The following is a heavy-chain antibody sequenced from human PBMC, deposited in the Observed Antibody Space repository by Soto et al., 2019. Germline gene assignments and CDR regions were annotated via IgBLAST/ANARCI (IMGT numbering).Heavy chain of an antibody. CDR2: IYYSGST. CDR1: GGSISSGGYY. D-gene: IGHD3-10*01. Sequence: SETLSLTYTVSGGSISSGGYYWSWTRQHPGKGLEWIGYIYYSGSTYYNPSLKSRVTISVDTSKNQFSLKLSSVTAADTAVYYCARGGGVRGVMLYFDYWGQGTLVTVSS. V-gene: IGHV4-31*03. J-gene: IGHJ4*02. CDR3: ARGGGVRGVMLYFDY.